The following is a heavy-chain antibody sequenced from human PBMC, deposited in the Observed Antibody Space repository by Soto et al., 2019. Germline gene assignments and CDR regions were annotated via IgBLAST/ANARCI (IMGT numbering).Heavy chain of an antibody. CDR2: ISGSGGST. V-gene: IGHV3-23*01. CDR1: GFTFSSYA. CDR3: AKPQGAMATIDY. Sequence: LRLSCAASGFTFSSYAMSWVRQAPGKGLEWVSAISGSGGSTYYADSVKGRFTISRDNSKNTLYLQMNNLRAEDTAVYYCAKPQGAMATIDYWGQGTLVTVSS. J-gene: IGHJ4*02. D-gene: IGHD5-12*01.